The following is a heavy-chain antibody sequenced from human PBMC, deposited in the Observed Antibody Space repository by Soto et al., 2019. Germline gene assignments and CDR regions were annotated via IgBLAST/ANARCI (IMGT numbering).Heavy chain of an antibody. CDR1: GFSVTSNY. CDR3: ARGRGSTGYLGREHYFDH. V-gene: IGHV3-66*01. Sequence: EVQVVESGGGLVQPGGSLRLSCAASGFSVTSNYMNWVRQAPGKGLEWVTIIDIGGNTYYADSVKDRFTISRDNSRNTLYLHMDSLRAEDTAVYYCARGRGSTGYLGREHYFDHWGQGTLVTVS. D-gene: IGHD2-2*01. CDR2: IDIGGNT. J-gene: IGHJ4*02.